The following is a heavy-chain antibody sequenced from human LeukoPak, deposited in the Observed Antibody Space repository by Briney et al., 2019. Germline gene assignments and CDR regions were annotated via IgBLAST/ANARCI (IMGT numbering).Heavy chain of an antibody. CDR3: ARSYSNHLLGMDV. V-gene: IGHV3-66*01. J-gene: IGHJ6*02. CDR1: GFTVSSYY. CDR2: IYSGGST. Sequence: GGSLRLSCAASGFTVSSYYMTWVRQAPGKGLEWVSVIYSGGSTYYADSVKGRVAISRDNSNNTVFLQMNIVRAEDTAVYYCARSYSNHLLGMDVWGQGTTVTVSS. D-gene: IGHD4-11*01.